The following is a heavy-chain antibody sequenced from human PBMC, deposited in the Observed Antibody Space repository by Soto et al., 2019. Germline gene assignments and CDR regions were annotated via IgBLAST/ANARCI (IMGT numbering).Heavy chain of an antibody. CDR3: ARENSGSDY. CDR2: INAFNGNT. D-gene: IGHD1-26*01. J-gene: IGHJ4*02. Sequence: ASVKVSCKASGYTFTSYDISWVRQAPGQGLEWMGWINAFNGNTNYAQKVQDRVTMTTDTSTSTAYMELRSPRSDDTAVYYCARENSGSDYWGQGTLVTVSS. V-gene: IGHV1-18*01. CDR1: GYTFTSYD.